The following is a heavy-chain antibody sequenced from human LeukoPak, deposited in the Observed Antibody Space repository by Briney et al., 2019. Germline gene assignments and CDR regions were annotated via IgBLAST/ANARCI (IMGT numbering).Heavy chain of an antibody. J-gene: IGHJ4*02. CDR1: GFTFSDYW. CDR3: ASIYDVGY. V-gene: IGHV3-74*01. D-gene: IGHD3-16*01. Sequence: GGSLRLSCAASGFTFSDYWMHWVRQAPGKGLVWVSHINADEDRAAYADSVKGRFTISRDNSKNTLYLQMNSLRAEDTAVYYCASIYDVGYWGQGTLVTVSS. CDR2: INADEDRA.